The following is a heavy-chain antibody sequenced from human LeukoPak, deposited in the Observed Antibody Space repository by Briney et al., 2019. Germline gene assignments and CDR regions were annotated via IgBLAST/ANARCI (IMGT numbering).Heavy chain of an antibody. Sequence: PSETLSLTCTVSGGSISSSSYYWGWIRQPPGKGLEWIGSIYYSGSTYYNPSLKSRVTTSVDTSKNQFSLKLSSVTAADTAVYYCARHGGDIVVVPAARAAFDIWGQGTMVTVSS. D-gene: IGHD2-2*01. CDR3: ARHGGDIVVVPAARAAFDI. CDR1: GGSISSSSYY. CDR2: IYYSGST. J-gene: IGHJ3*02. V-gene: IGHV4-39*01.